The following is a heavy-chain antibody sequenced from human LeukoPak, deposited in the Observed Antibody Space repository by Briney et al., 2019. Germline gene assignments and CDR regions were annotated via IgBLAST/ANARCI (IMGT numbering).Heavy chain of an antibody. CDR1: GFTFSDYY. CDR2: ISSSGSTI. CDR3: ARYSYDFWSGPTYYYYGMDV. J-gene: IGHJ6*02. D-gene: IGHD3-3*01. V-gene: IGHV3-11*01. Sequence: PGGSLRLSCAASGFTFSDYYMSWIRQAPGKGLEWVSYISSSGSTIYYADSVKGRFTISRDNAKNSLCLQMNSLRAEDTAVYYCARYSYDFWSGPTYYYYGMDVWGQGTTVTVSS.